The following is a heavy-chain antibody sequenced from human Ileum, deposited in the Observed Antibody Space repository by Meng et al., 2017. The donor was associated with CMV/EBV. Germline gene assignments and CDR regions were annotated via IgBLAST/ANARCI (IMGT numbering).Heavy chain of an antibody. D-gene: IGHD6-19*01. J-gene: IGHJ4*02. CDR3: ARHLRDSGYSTGWSVFDY. Sequence: SSSSSYYWGWIRQPPGKGLEWIGSIYYSGSTYSNPSLRNRLTISVDTSTIRFSLKLSSVTAADTAVYYCARHLRDSGYSTGWSVFDYWGQGTLVTVSS. CDR2: IYYSGST. CDR1: SSSSSYY. V-gene: IGHV4-39*01.